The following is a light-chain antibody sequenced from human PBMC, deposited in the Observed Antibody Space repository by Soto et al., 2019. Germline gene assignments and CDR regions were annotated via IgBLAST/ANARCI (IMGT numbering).Light chain of an antibody. CDR2: EVS. J-gene: IGLJ1*01. V-gene: IGLV2-14*01. Sequence: QSALTQPASVSGSPGQSITISCTGTRSDVGGYNFVSWYQQHPGRAPKLLIYEVSRRPSGVSNRFSGSKSGDTASLTISGLQAEDEADYYCYSYRGYYTRVFGTGTKVTVL. CDR1: RSDVGGYNF. CDR3: YSYRGYYTRV.